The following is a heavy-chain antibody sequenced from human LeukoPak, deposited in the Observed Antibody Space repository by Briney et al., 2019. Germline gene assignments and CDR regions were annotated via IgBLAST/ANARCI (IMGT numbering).Heavy chain of an antibody. CDR1: GGSFSGYY. D-gene: IGHD2-15*01. CDR2: INHSGST. V-gene: IGHV4-34*01. Sequence: SETLSLTCAVYGGSFSGYYWSWIRQPPGKGLEWIGEINHSGSTNYNPSLKSRVPISVDTSKNQFSLKLSSVAAADAAVYYCARAADYSSLFDYWGQGTLVTVSS. J-gene: IGHJ4*02. CDR3: ARAADYSSLFDY.